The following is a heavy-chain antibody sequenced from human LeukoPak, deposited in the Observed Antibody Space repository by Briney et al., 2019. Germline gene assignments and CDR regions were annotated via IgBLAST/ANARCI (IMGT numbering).Heavy chain of an antibody. J-gene: IGHJ4*02. CDR1: GFTFSSYS. CDR3: ARDASSGYSHYDY. Sequence: GGSLRLSCAASGFTFSSYSMNWVRQAPGKGLEWVSSISSSSSYIYYADSVKGQFTISRDNAKNSLYLQMNSLRAEDTAVYYCARDASSGYSHYDYWGQGTLVTVSS. CDR2: ISSSSSYI. D-gene: IGHD3-22*01. V-gene: IGHV3-21*01.